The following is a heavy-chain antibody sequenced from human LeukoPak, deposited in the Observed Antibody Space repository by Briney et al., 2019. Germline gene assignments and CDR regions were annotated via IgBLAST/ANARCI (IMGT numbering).Heavy chain of an antibody. CDR3: ANFASADAFDI. Sequence: EASVKVSCKASGYTFTYYYMHWVRQAPGQGLEWMGWINPNSGGTNYAQKFQGRVTMTRDTSISTAYMELSRLRSDDTAVYYCANFASADAFDIWGHGTMVTVSS. D-gene: IGHD1-20*01. V-gene: IGHV1-2*02. CDR1: GYTFTYYY. CDR2: INPNSGGT. J-gene: IGHJ3*02.